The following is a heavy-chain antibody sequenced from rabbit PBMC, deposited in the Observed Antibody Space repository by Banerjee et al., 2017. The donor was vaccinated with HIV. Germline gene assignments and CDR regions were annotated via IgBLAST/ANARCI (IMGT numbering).Heavy chain of an antibody. CDR2: INTSSGNT. Sequence: QEQLVESGGGLVQPEGSLTLTCTASGFSFSSNYVMCWVRQAPGKGLEWIACINTSSGNTVYASWAKGRFTISKTSSTTVTLQMTSLTAADTATYFCARDRYDDDGDYAYFNLWGPGTLVTVS. V-gene: IGHV1S45*01. CDR3: ARDRYDDDGDYAYFNL. D-gene: IGHD2-1*01. CDR1: GFSFSSNYV. J-gene: IGHJ4*01.